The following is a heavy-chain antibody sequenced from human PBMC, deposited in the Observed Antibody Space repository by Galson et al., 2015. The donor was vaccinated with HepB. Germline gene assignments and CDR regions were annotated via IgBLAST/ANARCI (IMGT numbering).Heavy chain of an antibody. Sequence: SLRLSCAASGFTFSSYWMHWVRQAPGKGLVWVSRINSDGSSTSSADSVKGRFTISRDNAKNTLYLQMNSLRAEDTAVFYCARVDYSNYGYFYDIDLSRQATPGTVSS. D-gene: IGHD4-11*01. CDR3: ARVDYSNYGYFYDIDL. V-gene: IGHV3-74*01. J-gene: IGHJ6*02. CDR2: INSDGSST. CDR1: GFTFSSYW.